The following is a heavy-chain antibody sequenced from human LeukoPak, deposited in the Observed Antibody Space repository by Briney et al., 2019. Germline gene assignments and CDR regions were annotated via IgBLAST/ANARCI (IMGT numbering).Heavy chain of an antibody. D-gene: IGHD1-1*01. J-gene: IGHJ3*02. CDR2: IYYSGST. CDR3: ARAGTPRDAFDI. Sequence: SSETLSLTCTVSGGSISSYYWSWIRQPPGKGLEWIGYIYYSGSTNYNPSLKSRVTISVDTSKNQFSLKLSSVTAADTAVYYCARAGTPRDAFDIWGQGTMVTVSS. V-gene: IGHV4-59*01. CDR1: GGSISSYY.